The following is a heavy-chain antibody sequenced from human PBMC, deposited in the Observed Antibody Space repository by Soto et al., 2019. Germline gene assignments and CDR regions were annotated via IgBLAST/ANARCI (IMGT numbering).Heavy chain of an antibody. D-gene: IGHD2-15*01. Sequence: QVQLQQWGAGLLKPSETLSLTCAVYGGSFSGYYWIWIRQPPGKGLEWIGEINHSGSTNYNPSLKSRAPISVDTSKNQLSRYLSSVTAADTAAYYCARAAPRYCSGGSCYSGGDYWGQGTLVTVSS. CDR1: GGSFSGYY. V-gene: IGHV4-34*01. CDR3: ARAAPRYCSGGSCYSGGDY. CDR2: INHSGST. J-gene: IGHJ4*02.